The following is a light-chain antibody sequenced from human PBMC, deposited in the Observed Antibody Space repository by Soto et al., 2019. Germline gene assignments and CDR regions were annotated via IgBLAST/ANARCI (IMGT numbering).Light chain of an antibody. CDR1: GRDIGAYDY. CDR2: GVK. CDR3: SSYTTSYFYV. V-gene: IGLV2-14*01. J-gene: IGLJ1*01. Sequence: QSALTQPGSVSGSPGQSITISCTGSGRDIGAYDYVSWYQQHPGKAPKLIIYGVKNRPSGVSNRFSASKSAFTASLTISGLQTEDDADYYCSSYTTSYFYVFGPGTKLTVL.